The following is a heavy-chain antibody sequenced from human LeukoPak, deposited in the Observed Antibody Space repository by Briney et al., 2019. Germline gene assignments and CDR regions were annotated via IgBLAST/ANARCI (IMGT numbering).Heavy chain of an antibody. D-gene: IGHD6-13*01. CDR2: ISGSGGST. CDR3: ARENSSPFYYYYGMDV. V-gene: IGHV3-23*01. CDR1: GFAFSSYA. Sequence: PGGSLRLSCAASGFAFSSYAMSWVRPAPGKGLEWVAPISGSGGSTYYGDTVKGRVTISRDNSKNTLYLQINSLRAEDTAVYYCARENSSPFYYYYGMDVWGQGTTVTVSS. J-gene: IGHJ6*02.